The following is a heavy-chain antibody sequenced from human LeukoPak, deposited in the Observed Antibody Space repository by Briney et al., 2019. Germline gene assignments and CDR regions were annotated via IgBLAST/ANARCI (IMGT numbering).Heavy chain of an antibody. V-gene: IGHV3-23*01. CDR1: GFTFSSYA. CDR3: AKVAGTTRDYSSYYMDV. D-gene: IGHD1-7*01. CDR2: ISGSGGST. J-gene: IGHJ6*03. Sequence: GGSLRLSCAASGFTFSSYAMSWVRQAPGKGLEWVSAISGSGGSTYYADSVKGRFTISRDNSKNTLYLQMNSLRAEDTAVYYCAKVAGTTRDYSSYYMDVWGKGTTVPVS.